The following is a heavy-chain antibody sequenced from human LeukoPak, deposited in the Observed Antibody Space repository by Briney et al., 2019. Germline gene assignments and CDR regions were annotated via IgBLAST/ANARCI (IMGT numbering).Heavy chain of an antibody. J-gene: IGHJ3*02. D-gene: IGHD3-22*01. Sequence: PSETLSLTCTVSGGSISSSSYYWGWIRQPPGKGLEWIGSIYYSGSTYYNPSLKSRVTISVGTSKNQFSLKLSSVTAADTAVYYCARTSNTERYYYDGALDAFDIWGQGTMVTVSS. CDR2: IYYSGST. CDR1: GGSISSSSYY. V-gene: IGHV4-39*07. CDR3: ARTSNTERYYYDGALDAFDI.